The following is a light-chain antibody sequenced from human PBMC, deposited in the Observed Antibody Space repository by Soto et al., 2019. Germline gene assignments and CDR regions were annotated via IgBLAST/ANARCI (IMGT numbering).Light chain of an antibody. CDR2: EAS. CDR1: ESVRSTY. CDR3: QQRSNWPPGIT. Sequence: DIVLTQSPGILSLSPGDRATLSCRSSESVRSTYLAWYQQKRGQAPRLLIYEASNRATGIPARFSGSGSGTDFTLTISSLEPEDFAVYYCQQRSNWPPGITFGQGTRLEIK. V-gene: IGKV3-11*01. J-gene: IGKJ5*01.